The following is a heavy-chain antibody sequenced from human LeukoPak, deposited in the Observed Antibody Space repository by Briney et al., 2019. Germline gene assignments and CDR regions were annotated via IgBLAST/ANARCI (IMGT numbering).Heavy chain of an antibody. Sequence: GGSLRLSCAASGFTFSSYSMNWVRQAPGKGLEWVSYISSSSSTIYYADSVKGRFTISRDNAKNSLYLQMNSLRAEDTAVYYCARGGPTRNFDYWGQGTLVTVSS. CDR1: GFTFSSYS. CDR2: ISSSSSTI. J-gene: IGHJ4*02. CDR3: ARGGPTRNFDY. V-gene: IGHV3-48*01.